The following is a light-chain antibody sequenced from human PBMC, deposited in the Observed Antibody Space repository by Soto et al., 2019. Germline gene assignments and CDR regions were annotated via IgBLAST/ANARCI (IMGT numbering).Light chain of an antibody. CDR1: QTIVYW. Sequence: DIQMTQSPSTLSASVGDRVTITCRASQTIVYWLAWFQQKPGRAPKLLIYDASTLEGGVPSRFSGSGSGTEFTLTISSLQADDFATYYCQHYNAYSWTFGQGTKVDIK. CDR2: DAS. J-gene: IGKJ1*01. V-gene: IGKV1-5*01. CDR3: QHYNAYSWT.